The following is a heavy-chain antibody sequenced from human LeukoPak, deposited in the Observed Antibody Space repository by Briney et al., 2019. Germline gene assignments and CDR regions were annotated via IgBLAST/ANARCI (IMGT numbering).Heavy chain of an antibody. V-gene: IGHV3-23*01. J-gene: IGHJ4*02. CDR3: AAFDY. CDR2: INSYGAYT. CDR1: GFTFSSYD. Sequence: PGGSLRLSCAASGFTFSSYDMSWVRQAPGKGLEWVSTINSYGAYTYYADSVRGRFTISRDNSKNTLYLQMNSLRAEDTAVYYCAAFDYWGQGTLVTVSS.